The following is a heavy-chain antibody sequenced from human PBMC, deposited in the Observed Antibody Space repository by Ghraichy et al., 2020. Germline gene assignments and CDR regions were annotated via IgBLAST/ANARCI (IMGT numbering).Heavy chain of an antibody. CDR3: ARAEAPRPLWPFAPYWYFDL. J-gene: IGHJ2*01. Sequence: GGSLRLSCAASGFTFSSYKMNWVRQAPGKGLEWVSYISSSGSTIYYADSVKGRFTISRDNAKNSLYLQMNSLRAEDTAVYYCARAEAPRPLWPFAPYWYFDLWGRGTLVTVSS. CDR1: GFTFSSYK. D-gene: IGHD2/OR15-2a*01. V-gene: IGHV3-48*03. CDR2: ISSSGSTI.